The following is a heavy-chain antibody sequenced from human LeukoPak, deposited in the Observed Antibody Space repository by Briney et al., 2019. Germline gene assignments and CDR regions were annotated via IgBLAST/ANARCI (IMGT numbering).Heavy chain of an antibody. V-gene: IGHV3-30*02. D-gene: IGHD3-3*01. CDR2: IRYDGSNK. CDR3: AKGPGIYDPRPVDY. CDR1: GFTFSGYG. Sequence: HPGGSLRLSCAASGFTFSGYGMHWVRQAPGKGLEWVAFIRYDGSNKYYADSVKGRFTISRDNSKNTLYLQMNSLRAEDTAVYYCAKGPGIYDPRPVDYWGQGTLVTVSS. J-gene: IGHJ4*02.